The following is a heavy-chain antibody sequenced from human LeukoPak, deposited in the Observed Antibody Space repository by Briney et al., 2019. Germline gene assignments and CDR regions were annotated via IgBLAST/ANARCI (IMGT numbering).Heavy chain of an antibody. V-gene: IGHV4-34*01. CDR1: GFTFSSYW. J-gene: IGHJ4*02. CDR2: INHSGST. Sequence: GSLRLSCAASGFTFSSYWMSWIRQPPGKGLEWIGEINHSGSTNYNPSLKSRVTISVDTSKNQFSLKLSSVTAADTAVYYCARGPRPYLTGFDYWGQGTLVTVSS. D-gene: IGHD3-10*01. CDR3: ARGPRPYLTGFDY.